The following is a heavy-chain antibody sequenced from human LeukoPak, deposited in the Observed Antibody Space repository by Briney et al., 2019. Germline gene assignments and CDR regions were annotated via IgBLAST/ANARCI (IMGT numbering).Heavy chain of an antibody. CDR1: GGTFSSYA. Sequence: SVKVSCKASGGTFSSYAISWVRQAPGQGLEWMGRIIPILGIANYAQKFQGRVTITADKSTSTAYMELCSLRSEDTAVYYCAITIYCSGGSCYGGYYFDYWGQGTLVTVSS. CDR3: AITIYCSGGSCYGGYYFDY. D-gene: IGHD2-15*01. J-gene: IGHJ4*02. CDR2: IIPILGIA. V-gene: IGHV1-69*04.